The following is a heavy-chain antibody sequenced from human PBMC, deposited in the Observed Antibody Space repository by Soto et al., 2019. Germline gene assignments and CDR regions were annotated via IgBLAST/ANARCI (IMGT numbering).Heavy chain of an antibody. D-gene: IGHD2-15*01. CDR2: ISPIFGTA. Sequence: SVKVSCKASGDTFSSYAISWVRQAPGQGLEWMGGISPIFGTANYAQKFQGRVTITSDESTSTAYMELSSLRSEDTAVYYCAKAMGYCSGGSGLCYYYGMDVWGQGTTVTVSS. J-gene: IGHJ6*02. CDR1: GDTFSSYA. V-gene: IGHV1-69*13. CDR3: AKAMGYCSGGSGLCYYYGMDV.